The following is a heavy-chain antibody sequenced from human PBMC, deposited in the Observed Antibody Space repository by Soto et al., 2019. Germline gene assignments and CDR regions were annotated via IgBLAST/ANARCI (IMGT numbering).Heavy chain of an antibody. Sequence: SETLSLTCTVSGGSISSYYWGWIRQPPGKGLEWIGSIYYSGSTYYNPSLKSRVTISVDTSKNQFSLKLSSVTAADTAVYYCARRNYYDSSGYYDRAYWGQGTPVTVSS. CDR2: IYYSGST. D-gene: IGHD3-22*01. CDR3: ARRNYYDSSGYYDRAY. J-gene: IGHJ4*02. V-gene: IGHV4-39*01. CDR1: GGSISSYY.